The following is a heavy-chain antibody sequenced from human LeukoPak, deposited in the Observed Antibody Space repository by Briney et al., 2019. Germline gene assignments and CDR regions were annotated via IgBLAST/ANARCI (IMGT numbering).Heavy chain of an antibody. D-gene: IGHD6-19*01. CDR2: IKPNSGGT. CDR3: ASEIAVAETGDWFDP. V-gene: IGHV1-2*02. Sequence: ASVKVSCKASGYTFTGYYMHWVRQAPGHRLERMGWIKPNSGGTNYAQKFQGRVTMTRDTSISTACMELSRLRSDDTAVYYCASEIAVAETGDWFDPWGQGTLVTVSS. CDR1: GYTFTGYY. J-gene: IGHJ5*02.